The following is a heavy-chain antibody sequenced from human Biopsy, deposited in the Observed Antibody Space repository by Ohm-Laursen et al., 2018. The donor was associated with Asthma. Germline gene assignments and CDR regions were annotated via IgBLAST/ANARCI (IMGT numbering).Heavy chain of an antibody. D-gene: IGHD3-16*01. CDR1: GYTFTDYY. CDR2: IDPNSGGT. CDR3: ARIKIRIGAGTDRYFDL. V-gene: IGHV1-2*06. J-gene: IGHJ2*01. Sequence: GASVKVSCKASGYTFTDYYVHWVRQAPGQGLEWMGRIDPNSGGTNYAQKFLGRVTMTRDTSVNTAFMVPSRLRSDDTAVYYCARIKIRIGAGTDRYFDLWGRGTLVTVSS.